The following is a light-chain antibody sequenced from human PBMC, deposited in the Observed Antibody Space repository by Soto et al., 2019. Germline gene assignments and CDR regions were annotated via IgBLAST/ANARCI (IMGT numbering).Light chain of an antibody. CDR2: GAS. Sequence: EIVMTQSPATLSVSPGERAPLSSRASQRVSHTLAWYQQKPGQAPRLLFYGASTRATGIPARFSGSGSGTDFTLTISSLQSEDFAVYYCQQSNNWPYTFGQGTKLEIK. J-gene: IGKJ2*01. CDR1: QRVSHT. V-gene: IGKV3-15*01. CDR3: QQSNNWPYT.